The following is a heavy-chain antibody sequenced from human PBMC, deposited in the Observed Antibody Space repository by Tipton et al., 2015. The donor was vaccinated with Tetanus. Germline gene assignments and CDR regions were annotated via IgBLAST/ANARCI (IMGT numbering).Heavy chain of an antibody. Sequence: TLSLTCAVYGASFSDYYWSWIRQAPGKGLEWIGEINHSGSTNHNPSLKRRVTLSVDTSKNQFSLKLNSVTTADTAMYYCVTVNFPNYYHYGMDVCGHGTPVTVSS. D-gene: IGHD1-1*01. V-gene: IGHV4-34*01. CDR2: INHSGST. J-gene: IGHJ6*02. CDR1: GASFSDYY. CDR3: VTVNFPNYYHYGMDV.